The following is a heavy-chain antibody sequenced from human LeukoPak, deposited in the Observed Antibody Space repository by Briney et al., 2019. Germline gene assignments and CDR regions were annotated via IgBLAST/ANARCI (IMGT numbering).Heavy chain of an antibody. Sequence: NPSETLSLTCTVSGGSIGSSSYYWGCIRQPQGKGLDWIGSIYYSGSTYYNPSLKSRVTISVDTYKNQFSLKMSSVTAADTAVYYCARQRELAAAGTAFDYWGQGTLVTVSS. J-gene: IGHJ4*02. CDR2: IYYSGST. D-gene: IGHD6-13*01. CDR1: GGSIGSSSYY. CDR3: ARQRELAAAGTAFDY. V-gene: IGHV4-39*01.